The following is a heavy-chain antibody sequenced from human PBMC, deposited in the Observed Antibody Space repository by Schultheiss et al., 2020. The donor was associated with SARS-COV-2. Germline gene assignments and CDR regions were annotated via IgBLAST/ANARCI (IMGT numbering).Heavy chain of an antibody. V-gene: IGHV1-2*02. Sequence: ASVKVSCKASGYSFTGYYIHWVRQAPGQGLEWMGWINPNSGGTNYAQKFQGRVTMTRDTSISTAYMELSRLRSDDTAVYYCARGFPDDIVVVPAAPRGYWGQGTLVTVSS. J-gene: IGHJ4*02. CDR3: ARGFPDDIVVVPAAPRGY. CDR2: INPNSGGT. D-gene: IGHD2-2*01. CDR1: GYSFTGYY.